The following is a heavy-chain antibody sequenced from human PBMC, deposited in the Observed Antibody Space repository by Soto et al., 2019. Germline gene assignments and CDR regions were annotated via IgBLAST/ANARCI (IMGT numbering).Heavy chain of an antibody. CDR3: ARVPRRYCSSTSCFLARFDP. CDR2: IIPIFGTA. Sequence: SVKVACEASGGPFISYAISWGRQSPGQGLEWMGGIIPIFGTANYAQKFQGRVTITADESTSTAYMELSSLRSEDTAVYYCARVPRRYCSSTSCFLARFDPWGQGTLVTVSS. CDR1: GGPFISYA. V-gene: IGHV1-69*13. D-gene: IGHD2-2*01. J-gene: IGHJ5*02.